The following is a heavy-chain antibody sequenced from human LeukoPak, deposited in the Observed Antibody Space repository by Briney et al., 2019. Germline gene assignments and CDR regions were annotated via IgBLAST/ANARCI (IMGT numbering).Heavy chain of an antibody. D-gene: IGHD6-19*01. J-gene: IGHJ6*04. CDR3: ARDQGRSGWYLDYYYGMDV. Sequence: GGSLRLSCAASGFTVSSNYMSWVRQAPGKGLEWVSVIYSGGSTYYADSVKGRFTISRDNSKNTLCLQMNSLRAEDTAVYYCARDQGRSGWYLDYYYGMDVWGKGTTVTVSS. CDR1: GFTVSSNY. V-gene: IGHV3-53*01. CDR2: IYSGGST.